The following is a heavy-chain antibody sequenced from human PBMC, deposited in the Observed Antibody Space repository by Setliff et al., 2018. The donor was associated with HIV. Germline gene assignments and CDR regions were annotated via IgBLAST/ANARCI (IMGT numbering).Heavy chain of an antibody. V-gene: IGHV4-39*01. CDR1: GGSIDNNKYY. CDR3: ASRIYYYDESRVLREEGFVP. CDR2: IYHTGRT. D-gene: IGHD3-22*01. J-gene: IGHJ5*02. Sequence: KASETLSLTCSVSGGSIDNNKYYWTWIRQPPGKGLEWTGSIYHTGRTYYNRSLESRLTISIDTSKNQFSLKLTSVTAADTAIYYCASRIYYYDESRVLREEGFVPWGQGTLVTVSS.